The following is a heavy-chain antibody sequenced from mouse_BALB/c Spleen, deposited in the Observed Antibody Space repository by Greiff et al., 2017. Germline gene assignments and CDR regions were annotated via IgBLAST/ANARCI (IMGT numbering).Heavy chain of an antibody. D-gene: IGHD2-3*01. CDR2: ISTYYGNT. Sequence: QVQLQQSGPELVRPGVSVKISCKGSSYTFTDYAMHWVKQSHAKSLEWIGVISTYYGNTNYNQKFKGKATMTVDKSSSTAYMELARLTSEDSAVYYCARGWNEGYAMDYWGQGTSVTVSS. CDR1: SYTFTDYA. J-gene: IGHJ4*01. CDR3: ARGWNEGYAMDY. V-gene: IGHV1-67*01.